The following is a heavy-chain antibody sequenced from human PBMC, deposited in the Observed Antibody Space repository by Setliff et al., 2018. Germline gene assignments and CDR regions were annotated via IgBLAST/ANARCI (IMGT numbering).Heavy chain of an antibody. J-gene: IGHJ4*02. Sequence: PSETLSLTCAVSGGSISSSNWWSWVRQPPGKGLEFIGYVYYSGTANYSPSLRSRLTISVDTSKNQFSLRLNSVTASDTAVYYCATTGTYRYFDYWGQGTLVTVSS. D-gene: IGHD1-1*01. CDR2: VYYSGTA. CDR1: GGSISSSNW. V-gene: IGHV4-4*02. CDR3: ATTGTYRYFDY.